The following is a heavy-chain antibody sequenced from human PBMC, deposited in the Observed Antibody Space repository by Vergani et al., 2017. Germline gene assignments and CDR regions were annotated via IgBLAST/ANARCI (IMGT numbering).Heavy chain of an antibody. CDR2: ISGSGGST. V-gene: IGHV3-23*01. J-gene: IGHJ3*02. Sequence: EVQLLESGGGLVQPGGSLRLSCAASGFTFSSYAMSWVGQAPGKGLEGVSAISGSGGSTYYADSVKGRFTITRDNSKNTPYLQMNSVRAKDTAVYYCAKGRGVIEAFDIWGQGTMVAVSS. CDR3: AKGRGVIEAFDI. D-gene: IGHD3-10*01. CDR1: GFTFSSYA.